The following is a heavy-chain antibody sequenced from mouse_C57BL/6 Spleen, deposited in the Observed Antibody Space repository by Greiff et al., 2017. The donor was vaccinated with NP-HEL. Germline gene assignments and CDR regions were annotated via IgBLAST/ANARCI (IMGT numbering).Heavy chain of an antibody. Sequence: VQLQQPGAELVRPGSSVKLSCKASGYTFTSYWMDWVKQRPGQGLEWIGNIYPSDSETHYNQKFKDKATLTVDKSSSTAYMQLSSLTSEDSAVYYCARGGLGRNYFDYWGQGTTL. V-gene: IGHV1-61*01. J-gene: IGHJ2*01. CDR2: IYPSDSET. CDR3: ARGGLGRNYFDY. D-gene: IGHD3-3*01. CDR1: GYTFTSYW.